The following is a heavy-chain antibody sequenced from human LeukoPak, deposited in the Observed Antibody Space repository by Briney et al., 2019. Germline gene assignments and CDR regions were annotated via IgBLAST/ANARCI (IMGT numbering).Heavy chain of an antibody. CDR3: ATTPPGVWSGYSPYYYYMDV. D-gene: IGHD3-3*01. Sequence: ASVKVSCQVSGYTLTELSMHWVRQAPGKGLEWMGGFDPEDGETIYAQKFQGRVTMTEDTSTDTAYMELSSLRSEDTAVYYCATTPPGVWSGYSPYYYYMDVWGKGTTVTVSS. CDR2: FDPEDGET. J-gene: IGHJ6*03. V-gene: IGHV1-24*01. CDR1: GYTLTELS.